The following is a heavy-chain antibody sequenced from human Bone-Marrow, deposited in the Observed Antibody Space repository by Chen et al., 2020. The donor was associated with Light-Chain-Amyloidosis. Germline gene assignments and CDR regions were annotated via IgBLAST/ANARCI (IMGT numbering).Heavy chain of an antibody. CDR2: ISSSGSTI. Sequence: EVLLVESGGGLVQPGGSLRLCCAASGFTFSSYEMNWVRQAPGKGLEWVSYISSSGSTIYYAASVKGRFTISRDNAKNSLYLQMNSLRAEDKAVYYCARVGSYDSSGYYFYYFDYWGQGTLVTVSS. V-gene: IGHV3-48*03. CDR3: ARVGSYDSSGYYFYYFDY. D-gene: IGHD3-22*01. J-gene: IGHJ4*02. CDR1: GFTFSSYE.